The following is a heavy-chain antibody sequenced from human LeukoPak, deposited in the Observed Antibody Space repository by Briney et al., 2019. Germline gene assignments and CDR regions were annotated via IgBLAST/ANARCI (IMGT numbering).Heavy chain of an antibody. CDR1: GFTFNDHY. J-gene: IGHJ4*02. D-gene: IGHD2-15*01. CDR2: IRNKANRCTT. Sequence: GGSLRLSCASTGFTFNDHYMDWVRQAPGKGLEWVGRIRNKANRCTTEFAASVKGRFTISRDDSKNSLYLQIHSLKPAAPSVSYSISGFRHTYSIDYWGQGTLVTVSS. CDR3: ISGFRHTYSIDY. V-gene: IGHV3-72*01.